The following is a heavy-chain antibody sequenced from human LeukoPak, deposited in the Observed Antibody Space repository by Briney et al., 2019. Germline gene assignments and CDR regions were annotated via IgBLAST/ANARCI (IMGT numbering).Heavy chain of an antibody. D-gene: IGHD2-2*01. Sequence: ASVTVSCTASGGTFSSYAISWVRQAPGQGLEWMGGIIPIFGTANYAQKFQGRVTITADESTSTAYMELSSLRSEDTAVYYCARGLNIVVVPAAHYYYYYGMDVWGQGTTVTVSS. CDR3: ARGLNIVVVPAAHYYYYYGMDV. CDR2: IIPIFGTA. V-gene: IGHV1-69*13. J-gene: IGHJ6*02. CDR1: GGTFSSYA.